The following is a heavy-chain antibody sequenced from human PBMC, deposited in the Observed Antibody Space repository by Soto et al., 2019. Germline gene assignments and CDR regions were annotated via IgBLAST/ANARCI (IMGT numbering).Heavy chain of an antibody. CDR2: ISSSSSYT. J-gene: IGHJ2*01. D-gene: IGHD6-19*01. CDR1: GFTFSDYY. CDR3: ARELAVAGHNPYWYFDL. V-gene: IGHV3-11*05. Sequence: QVQLVESGGGLVKPGGSLRLSCAASGFTFSDYYMSWIRQAPGKGLEWVSYISSSSSYTNYADSVKGRFTISRDNAKNSLYLQMNSLRAEDTAVYYCARELAVAGHNPYWYFDLWGRGTLVTVSS.